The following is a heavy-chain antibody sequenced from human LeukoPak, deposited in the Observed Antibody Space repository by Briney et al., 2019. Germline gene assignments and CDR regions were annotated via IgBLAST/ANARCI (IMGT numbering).Heavy chain of an antibody. Sequence: GRSLRLPCAASGFTFSSYSMNWVRQAPGKGLEWVSSISSSSSYIYYADSVKGRFTISRDNAKNSLYLQMNSLRAEDTAVYYCAREMLAAVAAQSWGQGTLVTVSS. CDR2: ISSSSSYI. V-gene: IGHV3-21*01. D-gene: IGHD6-19*01. J-gene: IGHJ5*02. CDR3: AREMLAAVAAQS. CDR1: GFTFSSYS.